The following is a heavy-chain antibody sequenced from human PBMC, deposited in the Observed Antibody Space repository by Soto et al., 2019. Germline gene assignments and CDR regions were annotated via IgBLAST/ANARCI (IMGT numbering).Heavy chain of an antibody. V-gene: IGHV3-23*01. CDR1: GFTFSGYA. Sequence: EVQLLDSGGGLVQPGGSLRLSCAASGFTFSGYARTWVRQAPGKGLEWVSAISGGGDATFYADSVKGRVTISRDNSKNTLYLQMNTLRAEDTAVYYCARKVSGSTGRPDLWYFDLWGRGTLVTVSS. J-gene: IGHJ2*01. CDR3: ARKVSGSTGRPDLWYFDL. D-gene: IGHD3-10*01. CDR2: ISGGGDAT.